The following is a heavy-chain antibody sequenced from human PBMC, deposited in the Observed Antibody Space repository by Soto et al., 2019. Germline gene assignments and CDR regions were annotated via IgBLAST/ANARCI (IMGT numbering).Heavy chain of an antibody. D-gene: IGHD3-22*01. V-gene: IGHV5-10-1*01. CDR1: GYXFTSYW. J-gene: IGHJ3*02. CDR3: ARQRYYYDSSGYHDAFDI. CDR2: IDPSYSYT. Sequence: PXEXLKIYCKGSGYXFTSYWVSWVRQMPGRGLEWMGMIDPSYSYTNHSPSLQGNVNISADKSISTAYLQWSSLKASHTAMYYCARQRYYYDSSGYHDAFDIWGQGTMVTVSS.